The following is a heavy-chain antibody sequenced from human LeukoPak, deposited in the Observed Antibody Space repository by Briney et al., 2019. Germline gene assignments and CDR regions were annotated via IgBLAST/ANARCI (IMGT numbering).Heavy chain of an antibody. J-gene: IGHJ4*02. CDR2: IIPILGIA. Sequence: ASVKVSCKASGGTFSSYAISWVRQAPGQGLEWMGRIIPILGIANYAQKFQGRVTITADKSTSTAHMELSSLRSEDTAVYYCARGICGGDCYSFVDDYWGQGTLVTVSS. CDR1: GGTFSSYA. D-gene: IGHD2-21*02. V-gene: IGHV1-69*04. CDR3: ARGICGGDCYSFVDDY.